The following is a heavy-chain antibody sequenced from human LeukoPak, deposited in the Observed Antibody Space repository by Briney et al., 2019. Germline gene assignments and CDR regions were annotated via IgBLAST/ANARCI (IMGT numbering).Heavy chain of an antibody. J-gene: IGHJ2*01. CDR2: IFHSGST. CDR3: ARDDRRSYWYFDL. Sequence: SETLSLTCTVSNYSIKSNYYWGWIRQPPGKGLEWIGSIFHSGSTYYNPSLKSRVSLSVDTSGNEFSLKVRYVTAADTAVYFCARDDRRSYWYFDLWGRGSLVTVSS. V-gene: IGHV4-38-2*02. CDR1: NYSIKSNYY.